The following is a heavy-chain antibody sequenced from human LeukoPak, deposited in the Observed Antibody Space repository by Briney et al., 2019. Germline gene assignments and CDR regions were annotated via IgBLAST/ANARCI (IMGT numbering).Heavy chain of an antibody. D-gene: IGHD1-26*01. CDR2: IKEDGSGK. V-gene: IGHV3-7*01. J-gene: IGHJ4*02. CDR1: GFPFSSYW. Sequence: PGGSLRLSCAASGFPFSSYWMSWVRQAPGKGLEWVANIKEDGSGKNYVDSVKGRFTISRDNAKNSVYLQMNSLRAEDTAVYYCAQSGSYLDYWGQGTLVTVSS. CDR3: AQSGSYLDY.